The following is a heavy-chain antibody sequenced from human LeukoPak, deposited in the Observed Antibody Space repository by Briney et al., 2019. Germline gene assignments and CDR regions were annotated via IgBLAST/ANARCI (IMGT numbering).Heavy chain of an antibody. CDR1: GFTFSSYS. V-gene: IGHV3-21*01. CDR3: ARGGAVAGEAFDI. D-gene: IGHD6-19*01. CDR2: ISSSSSYI. J-gene: IGHJ3*02. Sequence: GGSLRLSCAASGFTFSSYSMNWVRQAPGKGLEWVSSISSSSSYIYYADSVKGRFTISRDNAKNSLYLQMNSLRAEDTAVYYCARGGAVAGEAFDIWGQGAMVTVSS.